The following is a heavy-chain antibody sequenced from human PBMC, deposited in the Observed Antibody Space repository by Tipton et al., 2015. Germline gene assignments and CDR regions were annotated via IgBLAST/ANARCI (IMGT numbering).Heavy chain of an antibody. CDR2: IHHGGST. D-gene: IGHD3-22*01. CDR1: GGSISRGDYY. Sequence: TLSLTCTVSGGSISRGDYYWSWIRQPPGKGLEWIGEIHHGGSTNYNPSLKSRVTISADTSKNQFSLQLSSVIAADTAVYYCAREGWNSDSSGYDYWGQGTLVTVSS. J-gene: IGHJ4*02. V-gene: IGHV4-30-4*01. CDR3: AREGWNSDSSGYDY.